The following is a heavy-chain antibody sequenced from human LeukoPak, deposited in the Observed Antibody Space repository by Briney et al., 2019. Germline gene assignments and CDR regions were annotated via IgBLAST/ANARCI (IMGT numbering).Heavy chain of an antibody. CDR2: IYYSGST. CDR3: ARLSIAAPIGYYFDY. CDR1: GGSISSSSYY. J-gene: IGHJ4*02. Sequence: SETLSLTCTVSGGSISSSSYYWGWIRQPPGKGLEWIGSIYYSGSTYYNPSLKSRVTISVDTSKNQFSLKLSSVTAADTAVYYCARLSIAAPIGYYFDYWGQGTLVTVSS. D-gene: IGHD6-6*01. V-gene: IGHV4-39*01.